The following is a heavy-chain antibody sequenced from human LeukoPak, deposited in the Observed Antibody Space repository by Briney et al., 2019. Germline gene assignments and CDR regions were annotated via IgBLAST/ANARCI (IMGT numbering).Heavy chain of an antibody. D-gene: IGHD3-9*01. Sequence: GESLKISCKGSGYSFTSYWIGWVRQMPGKGLKWMGIIYPGDSDIRYSPSFQGRVTISADKSISSAYLQWSSLKASDTAMYYCARLDSFRRLRYSPPLDYWGQGTLVTVSS. CDR1: GYSFTSYW. V-gene: IGHV5-51*01. J-gene: IGHJ4*02. CDR2: IYPGDSDI. CDR3: ARLDSFRRLRYSPPLDY.